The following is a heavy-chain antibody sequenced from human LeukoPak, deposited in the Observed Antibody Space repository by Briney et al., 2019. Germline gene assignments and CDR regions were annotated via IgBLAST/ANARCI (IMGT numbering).Heavy chain of an antibody. CDR3: ARDWCSGGRCFPSFDF. V-gene: IGHV3-33*01. J-gene: IGHJ4*02. Sequence: GGSLRLSCAASGFTFSSYGIHWVRQAPGKGLEWVAVIWYDGSNKYYADSVKGRFTISRDNSKNTLSLQMNSLRAEDTAVYYCARDWCSGGRCFPSFDFWGQGTLVTVSS. CDR2: IWYDGSNK. D-gene: IGHD2-15*01. CDR1: GFTFSSYG.